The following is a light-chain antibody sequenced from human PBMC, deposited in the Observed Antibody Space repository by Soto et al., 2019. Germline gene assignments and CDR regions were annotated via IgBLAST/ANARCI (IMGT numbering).Light chain of an antibody. CDR1: QSVRSSY. Sequence: EIVLTQSPGTLSLPPGERATLSCRASQSVRSSYLAWYQQKFGQAPRLLIYGASSRATGIPDRFSGSGSGTDFTLTIKRLEPEDFAGYYCQQYGSSSWTFGQGTKVEIK. CDR3: QQYGSSSWT. V-gene: IGKV3-20*01. CDR2: GAS. J-gene: IGKJ1*01.